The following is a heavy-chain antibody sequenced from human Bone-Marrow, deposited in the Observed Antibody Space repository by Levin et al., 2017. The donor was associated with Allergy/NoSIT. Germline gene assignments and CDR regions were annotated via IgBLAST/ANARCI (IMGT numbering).Heavy chain of an antibody. CDR1: GFTFSSYW. CDR2: IKQDGSEK. CDR3: ARDTGYSSGWSEKYSYYYYGMDV. J-gene: IGHJ6*02. V-gene: IGHV3-7*01. Sequence: GGSLRLSCAASGFTFSSYWMSWVRQAPGKGLEWVANIKQDGSEKYYVDSVKGRFTISRDNAKNSLYLQMNSLRAEDTAVYYCARDTGYSSGWSEKYSYYYYGMDVWGQGTTVTVSS. D-gene: IGHD6-13*01.